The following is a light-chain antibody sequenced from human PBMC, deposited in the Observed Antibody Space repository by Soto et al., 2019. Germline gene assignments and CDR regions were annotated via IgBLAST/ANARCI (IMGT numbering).Light chain of an antibody. CDR1: SSDVGGYKY. J-gene: IGLJ2*01. V-gene: IGLV2-8*01. CDR2: EVN. Sequence: QSALTQPPSASGSPGQSVTISCTGTSSDVGGYKYVSWYQQKSGKAPKLIIYEVNERPSGVPDRFSGSKSDNTASLTVSGLQAEDEADYYCSAYAALNNVLFGGGTQLTVL. CDR3: SAYAALNNVL.